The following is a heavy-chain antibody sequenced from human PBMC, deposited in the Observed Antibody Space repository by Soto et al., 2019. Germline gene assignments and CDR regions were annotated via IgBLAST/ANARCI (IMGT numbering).Heavy chain of an antibody. CDR1: GGSISTSSYY. V-gene: IGHV4-39*01. CDR3: ARQIAAGGGNRAY. CDR2: IYYSGST. Sequence: SETLSLTCTVSGGSISTSSYYWGWIRQPPGKGLEWIGSIYYSGSTYYNPSLKSRVTISADTSKNQFSLKLSSVTAADTAVYYCARQIAAGGGNRAYGGQGTLVTVSS. D-gene: IGHD6-25*01. J-gene: IGHJ4*02.